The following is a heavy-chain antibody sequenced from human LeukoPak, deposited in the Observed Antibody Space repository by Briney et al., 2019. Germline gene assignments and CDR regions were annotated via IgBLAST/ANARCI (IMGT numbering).Heavy chain of an antibody. J-gene: IGHJ4*02. Sequence: GGSLRLSCAASGFTVSSNYMSWVRQAPGKGLEWVSVIYSGGSTYYADSVKGRFTISRDNSKNTLYLQMNSLRAEDTAVYYCAKPRRYGDYVVGYWGQGTLVTVSS. D-gene: IGHD4-17*01. V-gene: IGHV3-53*01. CDR3: AKPRRYGDYVVGY. CDR2: IYSGGST. CDR1: GFTVSSNY.